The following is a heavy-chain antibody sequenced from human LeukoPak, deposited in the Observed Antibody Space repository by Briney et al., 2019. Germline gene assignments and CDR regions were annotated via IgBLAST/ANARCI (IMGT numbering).Heavy chain of an antibody. CDR2: INNSGST. J-gene: IGHJ4*02. V-gene: IGHV4-34*01. D-gene: IGHD5-12*01. CDR1: GGSFSGFF. CDR3: TRDNGYSGYDLARLFY. Sequence: SETLSLTCVYGGSFSGFFWSWIRQPPGKGLGWIGEINNSGSTNYNPSLKSRLTMSVDTSKKQFSLKLSSVTAADSAVYYCTRDNGYSGYDLARLFYWGQGSLVTVSS.